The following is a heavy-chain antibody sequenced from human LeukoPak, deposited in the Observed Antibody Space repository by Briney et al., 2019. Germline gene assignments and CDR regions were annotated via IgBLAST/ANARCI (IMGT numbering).Heavy chain of an antibody. CDR2: LFYSGNT. CDR1: GGSISSYY. J-gene: IGHJ1*01. Sequence: SETLSLTCSVSGGSISSYYWSWIRQPPGKGLEWIGYLFYSGNTNSNPSLKSRVTILADTSKNQFSLRLNSVAAADTAVYFCGRVRTGNTGSPEYFEDWGQGTLVTVSS. V-gene: IGHV4-59*01. D-gene: IGHD5-12*01. CDR3: GRVRTGNTGSPEYFED.